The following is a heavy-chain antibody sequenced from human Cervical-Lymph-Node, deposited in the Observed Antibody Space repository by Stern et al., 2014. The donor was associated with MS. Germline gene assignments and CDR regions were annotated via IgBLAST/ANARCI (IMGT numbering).Heavy chain of an antibody. J-gene: IGHJ4*02. CDR2: ITNVGST. D-gene: IGHD1-1*01. V-gene: IGHV3-53*01. Sequence: EVQLVESGGGVIPPGGSLRLSCTASVFTVSRDYMTWVRQAPGQGLELVTLITNVGSTFYTDSVKGRFTISRDDSKNTVYLHMTSRRAEDTAMYCCARDTSSPERSDWWGQGTLVTVSS. CDR3: ARDTSSPERSDW. CDR1: VFTVSRDY.